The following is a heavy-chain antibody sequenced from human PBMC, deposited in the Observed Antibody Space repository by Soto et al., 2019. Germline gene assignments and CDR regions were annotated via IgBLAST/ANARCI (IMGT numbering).Heavy chain of an antibody. V-gene: IGHV1-3*01. D-gene: IGHD1-26*01. CDR2: INAGNGNT. J-gene: IGHJ2*01. Sequence: ASVKVSCKTSGYTFTNYDINWVRQAPGQRLEWMGWINAGNGNTKYSQKFQGRVTITRDTSASTAYMELSSLRSEDTAVYYCARGGSLYWYFDLWGRGTLVTVSS. CDR1: GYTFTNYD. CDR3: ARGGSLYWYFDL.